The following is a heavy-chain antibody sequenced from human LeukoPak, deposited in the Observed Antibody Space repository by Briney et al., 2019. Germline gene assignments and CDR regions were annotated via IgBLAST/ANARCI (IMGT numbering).Heavy chain of an antibody. Sequence: ASVTVPCKAPGYTFTGYAIHWMRQAPGQGLEWMGWIIPNTGATNYAQKFQGRVTMTRDTSISTAYMELSSLRSDDTAVYYCARGGSVSDPPFGYWGQGTLVTVSS. J-gene: IGHJ4*02. CDR2: IIPNTGAT. CDR1: GYTFTGYA. V-gene: IGHV1-2*02. CDR3: ARGGSVSDPPFGY. D-gene: IGHD5/OR15-5a*01.